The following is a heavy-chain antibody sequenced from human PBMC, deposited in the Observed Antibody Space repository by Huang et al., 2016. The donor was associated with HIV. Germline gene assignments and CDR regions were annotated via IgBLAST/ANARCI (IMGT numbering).Heavy chain of an antibody. Sequence: EVQLVESGGGLAQPGGSLGLSCVALVYTFSTYSMNWVRQAPGKGLEWVSYISKTSGATSYAESVKGRFTVSRDNVKNSLYLQMNRLRVEDTAMYYCVRDSSSGLQLRYWGQGALVIVS. CDR3: VRDSSSGLQLRY. D-gene: IGHD3-22*01. CDR2: ISKTSGAT. V-gene: IGHV3-48*01. CDR1: VYTFSTYS. J-gene: IGHJ4*02.